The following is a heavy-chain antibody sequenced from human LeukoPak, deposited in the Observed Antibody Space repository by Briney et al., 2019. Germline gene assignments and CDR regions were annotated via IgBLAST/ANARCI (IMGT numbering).Heavy chain of an antibody. CDR3: AREEIPRNPFDY. CDR1: GGSISSSSYY. Sequence: PSETLSLTCTVSGGSISSSSYYWGWIRQPPGKGLEWIGGIYYSGSTYYNPSLKSRVTISVDTSKNQFSLKLSSVTAADTAVYYCAREEIPRNPFDYWGQGTLVTVSS. V-gene: IGHV4-39*02. D-gene: IGHD5-24*01. CDR2: IYYSGST. J-gene: IGHJ4*02.